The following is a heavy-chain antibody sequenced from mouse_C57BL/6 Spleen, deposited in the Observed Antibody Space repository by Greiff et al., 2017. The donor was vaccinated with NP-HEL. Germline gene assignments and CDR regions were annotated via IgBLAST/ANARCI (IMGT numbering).Heavy chain of an antibody. V-gene: IGHV5-6*02. J-gene: IGHJ4*01. CDR1: GFTFSSYG. Sequence: DVKLVESGGDLVKPGGSLKLSCAASGFTFSSYGMSWVRQTPDKRLEWVATISSGGSYTYYPDSVKGRFTISRDNAKNTLYLQMSSLKSEDTAMYYCARHAYYSNYDAMDYWGQGTSVTVSS. D-gene: IGHD2-5*01. CDR3: ARHAYYSNYDAMDY. CDR2: ISSGGSYT.